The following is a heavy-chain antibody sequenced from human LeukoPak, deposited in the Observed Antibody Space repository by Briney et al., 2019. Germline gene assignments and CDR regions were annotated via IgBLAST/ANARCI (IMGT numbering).Heavy chain of an antibody. CDR2: IYYSGST. Sequence: SETLSLTCTVSGGSISSHYWSWIRQPPGKGLEWIGYIYYSGSTNYNPSLKSRVTISVDTSKNQFSLKLSSVTAADTAVSYCARIVGAQNWFDPWGQGTLVTVSS. CDR3: ARIVGAQNWFDP. J-gene: IGHJ5*02. D-gene: IGHD1-26*01. V-gene: IGHV4-59*11. CDR1: GGSISSHY.